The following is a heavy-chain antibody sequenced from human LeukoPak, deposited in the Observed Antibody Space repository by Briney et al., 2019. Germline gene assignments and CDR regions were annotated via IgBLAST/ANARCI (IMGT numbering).Heavy chain of an antibody. CDR1: GYRFASYR. V-gene: IGHV5-10-1*01. CDR2: IDPSDSYT. CDR3: ATDPSDGMDV. J-gene: IGHJ6*02. D-gene: IGHD3-10*01. Sequence: GESLKISCEGSGYRFASYRISWVRQMPGKGLEWMGNIDPSDSYTNYSPSFQGHVTISADKSNSTAYLQWSSLKASDTAMYYCATDPSDGMDVWGQGTTVTVSS.